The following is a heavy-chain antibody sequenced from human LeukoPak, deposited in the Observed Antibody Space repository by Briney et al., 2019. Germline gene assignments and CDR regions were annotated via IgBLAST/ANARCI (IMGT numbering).Heavy chain of an antibody. J-gene: IGHJ5*01. V-gene: IGHV4-38-2*02. D-gene: IGHD2-15*01. CDR1: GHSITSGYY. CDR2: IYHSGTN. Sequence: SETLSPTCTVSGHSITSGYYWGWIRQPPGKGLEWIGNIYHSGTNYYNPSLKSRVTMSVDTSKNQFSLKLSSVTAADTAVYYCARDSGRSRYSDWFDPWGQGTLVTVSS. CDR3: ARDSGRSRYSDWFDP.